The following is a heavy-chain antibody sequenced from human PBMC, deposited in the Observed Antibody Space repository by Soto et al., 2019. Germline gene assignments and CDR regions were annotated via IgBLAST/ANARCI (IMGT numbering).Heavy chain of an antibody. V-gene: IGHV4-31*03. CDR3: ARVLGAFFVGRDGPGWFDP. Sequence: SETLSLTCTVSGGSISSADYYWSWIRQHPGKGLEWLGHIYHSGSTDYNPSLKSRVNILVDTSKNHFSLKLSSVTAADTAGYYCARVLGAFFVGRDGPGWFDPWGQGTLVTVSS. CDR1: GGSISSADYY. CDR2: IYHSGST. D-gene: IGHD3-16*01. J-gene: IGHJ5*02.